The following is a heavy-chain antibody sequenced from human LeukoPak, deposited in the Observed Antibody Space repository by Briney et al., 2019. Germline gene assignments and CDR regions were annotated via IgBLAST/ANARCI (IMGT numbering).Heavy chain of an antibody. Sequence: SQTLSLTCTVSGNSISSGDNYWSWIRQPAGKGLEWVGRIYTSGSTNYNPSLKSRVTISGDTSKNQFSLRLSSVTAADTAVYYCARVRAAAVPYYFDYWGQGTLVTVSS. CDR2: IYTSGST. D-gene: IGHD6-13*01. CDR3: ARVRAAAVPYYFDY. J-gene: IGHJ4*02. CDR1: GNSISSGDNY. V-gene: IGHV4-61*02.